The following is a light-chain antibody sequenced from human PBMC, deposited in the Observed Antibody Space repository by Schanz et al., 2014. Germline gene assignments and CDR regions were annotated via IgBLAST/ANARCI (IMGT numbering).Light chain of an antibody. CDR3: QQNYGNPT. V-gene: IGKV4-1*01. CDR2: WTS. Sequence: ILMTQSPDSLAVSLGERATITCKSNQSLFFGSNNRDYLVWYQQKPRQPPKLLIYWTSKRHSGDPDRFSGSGSGKHFTLTINNLQPEDVAVYFCQQNYGNPTFGGGTKVEIK. J-gene: IGKJ4*01. CDR1: QSLFFGSNNRDY.